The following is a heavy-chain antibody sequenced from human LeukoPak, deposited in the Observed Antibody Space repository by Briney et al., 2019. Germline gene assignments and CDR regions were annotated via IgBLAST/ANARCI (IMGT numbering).Heavy chain of an antibody. CDR3: AKAVIWFGENYGIYV. Sequence: GGSLSLSCAASGFTLSSHAMSWLRQAPGEGVEWVSSLCGSGGRTYYPDPVKSRLTISRVNSKNTPYLQMNSLRAEDSAVFYRAKAVIWFGENYGIYVWGQGTTVTVSS. V-gene: IGHV3-23*01. D-gene: IGHD3-10*01. J-gene: IGHJ6*01. CDR1: GFTLSSHA. CDR2: LCGSGGRT.